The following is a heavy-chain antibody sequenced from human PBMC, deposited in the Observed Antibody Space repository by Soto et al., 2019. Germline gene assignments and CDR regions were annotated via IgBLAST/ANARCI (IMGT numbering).Heavy chain of an antibody. V-gene: IGHV3-9*01. Sequence: GGSLRLSCAASGFTFDDYAMHWVRQAPGKGLEWVSGISWNSGSIGYADSVKGRFTISRDNAKNSLYLQMNSLRAEDTALYYCAKDLSYSGSLPWYFDLWGRGTLVTVSS. CDR1: GFTFDDYA. CDR2: ISWNSGSI. CDR3: AKDLSYSGSLPWYFDL. J-gene: IGHJ2*01. D-gene: IGHD3-10*01.